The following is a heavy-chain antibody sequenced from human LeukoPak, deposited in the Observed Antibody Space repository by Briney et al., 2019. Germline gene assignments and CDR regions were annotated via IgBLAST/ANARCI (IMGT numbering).Heavy chain of an antibody. Sequence: GASVKVSCKASGYTFTGYYMHWVRQAPGQGLEWMGWTNPNSGGTNYAQKFQGRVTMTRDTSISTAYMELSRLRSDDTAVYYCARGIITMVRGAPGDYWGQGTLVTVSS. CDR3: ARGIITMVRGAPGDY. J-gene: IGHJ4*02. CDR2: TNPNSGGT. D-gene: IGHD3-10*01. V-gene: IGHV1-2*02. CDR1: GYTFTGYY.